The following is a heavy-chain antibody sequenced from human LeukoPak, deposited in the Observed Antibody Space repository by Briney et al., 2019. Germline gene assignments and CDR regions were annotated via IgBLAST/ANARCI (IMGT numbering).Heavy chain of an antibody. D-gene: IGHD6-19*01. CDR3: ARESRIAVAGNFDY. Sequence: ASVKVSCKASGYTFTGYYMHWVRQAPGQGLEWMGWINPNSGGTNYAQKFQGRVTMTRDTSISTAYMELSRLRSDDTAVCYCARESRIAVAGNFDYWGQGTLVTVSS. CDR1: GYTFTGYY. V-gene: IGHV1-2*02. CDR2: INPNSGGT. J-gene: IGHJ4*02.